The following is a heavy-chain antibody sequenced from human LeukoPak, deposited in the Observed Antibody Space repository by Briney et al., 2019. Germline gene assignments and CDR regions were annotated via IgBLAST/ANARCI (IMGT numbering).Heavy chain of an antibody. CDR1: GGTFSSYA. J-gene: IGHJ5*02. V-gene: IGHV1-8*02. CDR3: VRDRPHNWFDP. Sequence: ASVKVSCKASGGTFSSYAISWVRQATGQGLEWMGWMNPNSGNTGYAQKFQGRVTMTRDTSITTAYMELSSLRSDDTALYYCVRDRPHNWFDPWGQGTLVTVSS. CDR2: MNPNSGNT.